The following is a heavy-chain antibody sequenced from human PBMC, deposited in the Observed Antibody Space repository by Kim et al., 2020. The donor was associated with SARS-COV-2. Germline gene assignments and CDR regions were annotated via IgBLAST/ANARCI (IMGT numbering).Heavy chain of an antibody. CDR3: AGRNKRGVLPLYYFSSG. V-gene: IGHV4-39*01. CDR2: IYYSGST. J-gene: IGHJ6*01. D-gene: IGHD2-8*01. Sequence: SETLSLTCTVSGGSISSSSYYWGWIRQPPGKGLEWIGSIYYSGSTYYNPSLKSRVTISEDRSKTQFSLKLSPVTAAATAVYYCAGRNKRGVLPLYYFSSG. CDR1: GGSISSSSYY.